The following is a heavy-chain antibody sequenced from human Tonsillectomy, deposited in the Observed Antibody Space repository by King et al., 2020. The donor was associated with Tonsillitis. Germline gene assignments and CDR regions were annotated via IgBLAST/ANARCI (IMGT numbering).Heavy chain of an antibody. CDR1: GFTFSSYD. CDR2: ISYDGSYK. D-gene: IGHD5-24*01. CDR3: ARDRDGYIFDY. Sequence: QLVQSGGGVVQPGRSLRLSCAASGFTFSSYDMYWVRQAPGKGLEWVAVISYDGSYKYYADSVTGRFTISRDNSKNKVSLQMNSLRAEDTAVYYCARDRDGYIFDYWGQGTLVTVSS. V-gene: IGHV3-33*05. J-gene: IGHJ4*02.